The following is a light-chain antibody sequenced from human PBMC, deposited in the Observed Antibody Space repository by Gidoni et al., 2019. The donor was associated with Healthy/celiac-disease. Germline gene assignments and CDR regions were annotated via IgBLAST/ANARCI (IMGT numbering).Light chain of an antibody. V-gene: IGKV2-28*01. CDR2: LGS. CDR1: QSLLHSNGYNY. Sequence: DIVMTQSPPSMPVTPGEPASISCMSSQSLLHSNGYNYLDWYLQKPAQSPQLLIYLGSNRASGVPDRFSGSGSGTDFTLKISRVEAEDVGVYYCMQALQTPTFGGGTKVEIK. J-gene: IGKJ4*01. CDR3: MQALQTPT.